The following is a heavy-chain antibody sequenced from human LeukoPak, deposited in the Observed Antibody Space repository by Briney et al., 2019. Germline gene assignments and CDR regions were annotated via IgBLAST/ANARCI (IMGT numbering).Heavy chain of an antibody. Sequence: PSETLSVTCAVYGGSFSGYYWSWIRQPPGKGLEWIGEINHSGSTNYNPSLKSRVTISVDTSKNQFSLKLSSVTAADTAVYYCAKPEHSSGWYFFGYWGQGTLVTVSS. J-gene: IGHJ4*02. CDR3: AKPEHSSGWYFFGY. D-gene: IGHD6-19*01. CDR1: GGSFSGYY. V-gene: IGHV4-34*01. CDR2: INHSGST.